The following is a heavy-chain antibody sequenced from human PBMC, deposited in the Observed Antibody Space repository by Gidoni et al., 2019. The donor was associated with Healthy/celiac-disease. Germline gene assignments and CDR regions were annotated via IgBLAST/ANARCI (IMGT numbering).Heavy chain of an antibody. D-gene: IGHD4-17*01. Sequence: EVQLVASGGGLVQPGGSLKLSCPAPGFTFSGSAMHWVRQASGKGLEWVGLIRSKANSYATAYAASVKGRFTISRDDSKNTAYLQMNSLKTEDTAVYYCTQTPSTVTTSYYYYGMDVWGQGTTVTVSS. J-gene: IGHJ6*02. V-gene: IGHV3-73*02. CDR1: GFTFSGSA. CDR2: IRSKANSYAT. CDR3: TQTPSTVTTSYYYYGMDV.